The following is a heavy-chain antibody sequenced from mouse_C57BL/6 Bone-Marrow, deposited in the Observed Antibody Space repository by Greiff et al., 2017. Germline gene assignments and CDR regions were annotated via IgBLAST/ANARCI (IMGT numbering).Heavy chain of an antibody. J-gene: IGHJ2*01. D-gene: IGHD2-4*01. Sequence: EVMLVESGGGLVQPKGSLKLSCAASGFSFNTYAMNWVRQAPGKGLEWVARIRSKSNNYATYYADSVQDRFTISRDDSESMLYLQMNNLKTEDTDMYYCVREAKYDYPYFDYWGQGTTLTVSS. CDR2: IRSKSNNYAT. CDR3: VREAKYDYPYFDY. V-gene: IGHV10-1*01. CDR1: GFSFNTYA.